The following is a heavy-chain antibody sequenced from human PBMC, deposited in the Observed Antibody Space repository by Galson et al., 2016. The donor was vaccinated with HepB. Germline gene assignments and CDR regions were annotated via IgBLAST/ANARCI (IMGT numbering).Heavy chain of an antibody. CDR1: ASGNTFTSHG. J-gene: IGHJ4*02. CDR2: IIPISGTP. Sequence: SVKVSCKASASGNTFTSHGINWMRQVPGQGLEWMGAIIPISGTPDYAQKFEGRVTITADASTATVYMELSSLRSEDAAHYYCAREFRPYNSNPRAFDCWGQGTLITVSS. CDR3: AREFRPYNSNPRAFDC. D-gene: IGHD5-24*01. V-gene: IGHV1-69*13.